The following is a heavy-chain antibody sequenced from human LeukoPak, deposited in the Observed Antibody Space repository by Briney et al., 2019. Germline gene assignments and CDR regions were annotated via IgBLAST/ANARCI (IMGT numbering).Heavy chain of an antibody. CDR2: TYYRSKWYN. J-gene: IGHJ4*02. Sequence: TSQTLSLTCAISGDSVSSNSAAWNWIRQSPSRGLEWLGRTYYRSKWYNDYAVSVKSRITINPDTSKNQFSLKLSSVTAADTAVYYCARFGRKTDTAMVMGFDYWGQGTLVTVSS. CDR1: GDSVSSNSAA. D-gene: IGHD5-18*01. CDR3: ARFGRKTDTAMVMGFDY. V-gene: IGHV6-1*01.